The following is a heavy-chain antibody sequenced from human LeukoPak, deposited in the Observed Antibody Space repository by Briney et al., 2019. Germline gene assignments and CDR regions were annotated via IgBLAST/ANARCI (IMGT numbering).Heavy chain of an antibody. CDR2: INPSGGST. V-gene: IGHV1-46*01. Sequence: GASVKVSCKASGYTFTSYDINWVRQAPGQGLEWMGIINPSGGSTSYAQKFQGRVTMTRDMSTSTVYMELSSLRSEDTAVYYCARVHFTIPYSSSWFDYWGQGTLVTVSS. CDR3: ARVHFTIPYSSSWFDY. J-gene: IGHJ4*02. CDR1: GYTFTSYD. D-gene: IGHD6-13*01.